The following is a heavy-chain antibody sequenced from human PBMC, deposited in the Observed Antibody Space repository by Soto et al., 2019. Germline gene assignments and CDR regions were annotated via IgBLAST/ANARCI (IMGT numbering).Heavy chain of an antibody. CDR3: ARSYGTGFLSGY. V-gene: IGHV3-7*01. CDR1: GFTFTNFR. D-gene: IGHD3-10*01. Sequence: EVHLVESGGGLVRPGESLRLSCAASGFTFTNFRMSWLRQAPGKGLEWVANIKQDGSETRYVDSVKGRFTISRDNAKNSLFLQMSSLRAEDTAIYYCARSYGTGFLSGYWGQGTLVTVST. CDR2: IKQDGSET. J-gene: IGHJ4*02.